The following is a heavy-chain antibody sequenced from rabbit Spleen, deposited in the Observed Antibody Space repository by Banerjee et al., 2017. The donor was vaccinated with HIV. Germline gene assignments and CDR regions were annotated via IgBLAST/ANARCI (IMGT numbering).Heavy chain of an antibody. CDR1: GFSFSDRDV. J-gene: IGHJ4*01. CDR3: ARDLVGVIGWNFYL. CDR2: INAATAKP. D-gene: IGHD1-1*01. V-gene: IGHV1S45*01. Sequence: QERLVESGGGLVQPEGSLTLTCKASGFSFSDRDVMCWVRQAPGKGLEWIACINAATAKPVYATWAKGRFTISRTSSTTVTLRMTSLTAADRATYFCARDLVGVIGWNFYLWGQGTLVTVS.